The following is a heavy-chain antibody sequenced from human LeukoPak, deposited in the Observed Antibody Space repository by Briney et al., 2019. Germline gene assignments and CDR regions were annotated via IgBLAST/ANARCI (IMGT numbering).Heavy chain of an antibody. CDR2: IYYSGST. CDR1: GGSFSGYY. V-gene: IGHV4-59*01. CDR3: AREGLSSGYYSPFDY. J-gene: IGHJ4*02. D-gene: IGHD3-22*01. Sequence: SETLSLTCAVYGGSFSGYYWSWIRQPPGKGLEWIGYIYYSGSTNYNPSLKSRVTISVDTSKNQFSLKLSSVTAADTAVYYCAREGLSSGYYSPFDYWGQGTLVTVSS.